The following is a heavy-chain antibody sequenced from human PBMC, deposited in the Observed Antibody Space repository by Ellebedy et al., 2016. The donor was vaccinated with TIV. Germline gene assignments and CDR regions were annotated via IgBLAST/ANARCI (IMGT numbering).Heavy chain of an antibody. CDR3: ARHPDDAFDI. CDR2: MKQDGREE. V-gene: IGHV3-7*03. CDR1: GFTFSNYW. Sequence: GESLKISCSASGFTFSNYWMTWVRQAPGKGLEWVANMKQDGREEYYMDSVKGRFITSRDNAKNSLYLQMNSLRAEDTAVYYCARHPDDAFDIWGQGTMVTVSS. J-gene: IGHJ3*02.